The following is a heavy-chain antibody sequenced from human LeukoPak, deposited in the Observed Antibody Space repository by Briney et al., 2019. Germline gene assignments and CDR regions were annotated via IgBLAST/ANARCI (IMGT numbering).Heavy chain of an antibody. J-gene: IGHJ6*02. Sequence: GGSLRLSCAASGFALSSHWMTRVRQVPGRGPEWVVNVNRDGSETYYLDSVKGRFTISKDNAKNSLYLQMNSLRAEDTALYHCARNNGMDVWGQGTTVIVSS. CDR3: ARNNGMDV. V-gene: IGHV3-7*03. CDR2: VNRDGSET. CDR1: GFALSSHW.